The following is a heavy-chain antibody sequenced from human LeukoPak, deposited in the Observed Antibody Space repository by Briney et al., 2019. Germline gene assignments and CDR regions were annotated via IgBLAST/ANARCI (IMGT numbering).Heavy chain of an antibody. CDR3: ARDYGDYVPYAFDI. J-gene: IGHJ3*02. CDR1: GGSISSGSYY. D-gene: IGHD4-17*01. Sequence: PSETLSLTCTVSGGSISSGSYYWSWIRQPAGKGLEWIGRIYTSGSTNYNPSLTSRATISVDTSKNQFSLKLSSVTAADTAVYYCARDYGDYVPYAFDIWGQGTMVTVSS. V-gene: IGHV4-61*02. CDR2: IYTSGST.